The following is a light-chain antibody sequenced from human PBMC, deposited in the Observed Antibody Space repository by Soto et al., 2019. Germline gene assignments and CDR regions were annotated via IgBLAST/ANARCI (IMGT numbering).Light chain of an antibody. CDR1: QSLSSSY. V-gene: IGKV3-15*01. CDR2: GAS. CDR3: QQYNNWLIT. J-gene: IGKJ5*01. Sequence: EIVLTQSPGTLSLSPGERATLSCRASQSLSSSYLAWYQQKPGQAPRLLIYGASSRATGIPARFSGSGSGTEFTLTISSLQSEDFAVYYCQQYNNWLITFGQGTRLEIK.